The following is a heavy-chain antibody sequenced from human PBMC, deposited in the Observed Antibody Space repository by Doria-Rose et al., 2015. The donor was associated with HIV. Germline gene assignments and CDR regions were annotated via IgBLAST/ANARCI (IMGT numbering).Heavy chain of an antibody. Sequence: QESGPVLVKPTETLTLTCTVSGVSLSSPGMGVSWIRQPPGKALEWLANIFSYDERSCKTSLKSRLTIARGTSKSQVVLTMTDMDPVDTATYYCARIKSSRWYHKYYLDFWGQGTLVTVSA. J-gene: IGHJ4*02. CDR3: ARIKSSRWYHKYYLDF. CDR1: GVSLSSPGMG. CDR2: IFSYDER. D-gene: IGHD6-13*01. V-gene: IGHV2-26*01.